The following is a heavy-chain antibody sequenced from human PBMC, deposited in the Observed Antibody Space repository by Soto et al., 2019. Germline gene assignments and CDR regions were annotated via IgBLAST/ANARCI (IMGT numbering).Heavy chain of an antibody. J-gene: IGHJ4*02. CDR1: GFTFSSYS. V-gene: IGHV3-21*01. CDR2: ISSSSSYI. D-gene: IGHD6-19*01. CDR3: ARDEGIAVALDY. Sequence: GGSLRLSCAASGFTFSSYSMNWVRQAPGKGLEWVSSISSSSSYIYYADSVKGRFTISRDNAKNSLYLQMNSLRAEDTAVYYCARDEGIAVALDYWGQGTLVTVSS.